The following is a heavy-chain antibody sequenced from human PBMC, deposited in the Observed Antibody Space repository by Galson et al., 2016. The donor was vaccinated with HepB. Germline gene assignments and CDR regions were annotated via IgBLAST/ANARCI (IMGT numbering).Heavy chain of an antibody. J-gene: IGHJ6*04. CDR3: AGWHDYHDFAMDV. D-gene: IGHD6-19*01. CDR2: VYHTGST. V-gene: IGHV4-59*01. CDR1: GGSITNYY. Sequence: SETLSLTCTVSGGSITNYYWSWIRQSPGKGLEWVASVYHTGSTNYNPALKTRVTVSVDTSINQFSLKLRSLTAADAAVYYCAGWHDYHDFAMDVWGKGTTVIVSS.